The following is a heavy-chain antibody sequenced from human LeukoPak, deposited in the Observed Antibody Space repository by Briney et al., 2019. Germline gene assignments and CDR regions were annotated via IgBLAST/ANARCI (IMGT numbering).Heavy chain of an antibody. J-gene: IGHJ6*03. V-gene: IGHV4-34*01. Sequence: SETLSLTCAVYGGSFSNNFWNWIRQTPGKGLEWIGEISHSGSTNYNPSLKSRLTMSVDTSKNQFSLKVTSVTAADTAVYYCARGISDWYYYMDVWGKGTTVTVSS. D-gene: IGHD3-9*01. CDR1: GGSFSNNF. CDR2: ISHSGST. CDR3: ARGISDWYYYMDV.